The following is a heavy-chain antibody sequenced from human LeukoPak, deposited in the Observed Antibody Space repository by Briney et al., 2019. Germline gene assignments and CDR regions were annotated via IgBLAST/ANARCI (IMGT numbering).Heavy chain of an antibody. CDR1: GFTFSSYS. V-gene: IGHV3-21*01. CDR2: ISSSSSYI. D-gene: IGHD6-19*01. J-gene: IGHJ6*02. CDR3: AREMDSSGWYLSYYYYYGMDV. Sequence: GGSLRLSCAASGFTFSSYSMTWVRQAPGKGLEWVSSISSSSSYIYYADSVKGRFTISRDNAKNSLYLQMNSLRAEDTAVYYCAREMDSSGWYLSYYYYYGMDVWGQGTTVTVSS.